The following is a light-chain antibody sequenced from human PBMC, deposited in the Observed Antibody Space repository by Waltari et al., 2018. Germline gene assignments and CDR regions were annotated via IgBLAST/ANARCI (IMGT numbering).Light chain of an antibody. CDR1: NIGTKI. Sequence: SYDLTQSLSVSVALGQTAKITCGGDNIGTKIVHWYRQTPGQAPLLVLYRDNNRPSGIPERFSGSNSGNTATLTISSAQAEDEAVYYCQVWDNGSDPVFGGGTRLTVL. CDR3: QVWDNGSDPV. J-gene: IGLJ2*01. V-gene: IGLV3-9*01. CDR2: RDN.